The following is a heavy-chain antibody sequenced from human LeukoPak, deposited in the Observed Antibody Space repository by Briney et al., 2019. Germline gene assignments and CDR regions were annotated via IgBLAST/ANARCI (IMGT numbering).Heavy chain of an antibody. J-gene: IGHJ4*02. V-gene: IGHV4-59*08. Sequence: LETLSLTCTVSGGSISSYYWSWIRQPPGKGLEWIGYIYYSGSTNYNPSLKSRVTISVDTSKNQFSLKLSSVTAADTAVYYCARLSYDYGGNSIDYWGQGTLVTVSS. CDR3: ARLSYDYGGNSIDY. D-gene: IGHD4-23*01. CDR1: GGSISSYY. CDR2: IYYSGST.